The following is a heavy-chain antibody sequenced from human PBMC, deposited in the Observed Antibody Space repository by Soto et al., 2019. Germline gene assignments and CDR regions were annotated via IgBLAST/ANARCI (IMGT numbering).Heavy chain of an antibody. J-gene: IGHJ3*02. Sequence: QVQLVQSGAEVKKPGSSVKVSCKASGGTFSNYAINWVRQAPGQGLEWMGGIIPLFGTPNYAQKFQGRVTFTAHKSTSTAYMELRSLRSDDTAVYYCALKYYYDSSGYYYVGHAFDIWGQGTMVTVSS. D-gene: IGHD3-22*01. CDR2: IIPLFGTP. V-gene: IGHV1-69*06. CDR3: ALKYYYDSSGYYYVGHAFDI. CDR1: GGTFSNYA.